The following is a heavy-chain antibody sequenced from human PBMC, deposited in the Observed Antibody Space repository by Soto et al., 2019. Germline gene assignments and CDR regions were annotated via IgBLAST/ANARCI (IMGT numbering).Heavy chain of an antibody. D-gene: IGHD3-10*01. CDR2: ISAYTGDT. Sequence: QVQLVQSGAELKKPGASVKVSCTASGYPFMSYGLSWVRQAPGQGLEWIGWISAYTGDTNYAQKFQGRVTLTTDPSTATAYMTLTSLRFDDAAVYYCARDYYASGSYYDLWGQGTLVTVSS. J-gene: IGHJ1*01. CDR1: GYPFMSYG. V-gene: IGHV1-18*01. CDR3: ARDYYASGSYYDL.